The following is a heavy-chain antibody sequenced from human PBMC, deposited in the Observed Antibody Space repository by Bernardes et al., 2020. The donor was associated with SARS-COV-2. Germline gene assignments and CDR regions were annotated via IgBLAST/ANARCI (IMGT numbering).Heavy chain of an antibody. CDR2: INHTGVT. J-gene: IGHJ4*02. V-gene: IGHV4-34*01. CDR1: GGSFSDYY. Sequence: SETLSLTRAVYGGSFSDYYWTWIRQPPGKGLEWIGEINHTGVTQYNPSLKSRVTISLDTSKNQFSLKLRSVTAADTAVYYCARGRVTIFGVLVMLPAAGPLDFWGQGTLVTVSS. CDR3: ARGRVTIFGVLVMLPAAGPLDF. D-gene: IGHD3-3*01.